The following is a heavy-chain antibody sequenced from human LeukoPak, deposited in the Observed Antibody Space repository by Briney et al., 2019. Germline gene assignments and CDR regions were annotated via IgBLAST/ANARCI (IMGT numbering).Heavy chain of an antibody. J-gene: IGHJ4*02. D-gene: IGHD3-16*02. CDR1: GGSFSGYY. CDR2: INHSGST. CDR3: ARPSDYVWGSYRYSFDY. V-gene: IGHV4-34*01. Sequence: PSETLSLTCAVYGGSFSGYYWSWIRQPPGKGLEWIGEINHSGSTNYNPSLKSRVTISVDTSKNQFSLKLSSVTAADTAVYYCARPSDYVWGSYRYSFDYWGQGTLVTVSS.